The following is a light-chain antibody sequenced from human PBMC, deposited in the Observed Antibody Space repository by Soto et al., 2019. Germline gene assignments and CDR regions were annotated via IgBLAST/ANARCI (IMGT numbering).Light chain of an antibody. V-gene: IGKV3-20*01. Sequence: DIVLTQSPATLSLSHGERATLSCRASQSVDNYLAWCQQRPGQAPRLLIYGASTRATGIPDRFSGSGSGTDFTLTISRLEPEDFAVYYCQQYGGSPFTFGPGTKVDIK. CDR1: QSVDNY. J-gene: IGKJ3*01. CDR2: GAS. CDR3: QQYGGSPFT.